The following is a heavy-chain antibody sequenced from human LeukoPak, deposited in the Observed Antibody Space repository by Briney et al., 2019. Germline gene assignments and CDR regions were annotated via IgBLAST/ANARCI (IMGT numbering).Heavy chain of an antibody. CDR3: AKKGSWYGGY. D-gene: IGHD6-13*01. V-gene: IGHV3-48*01. CDR2: ISSSSSTI. Sequence: GGSLRLSCTASGFIFSSYSMNWVRQAPGKGLEWVPYISSSSSTIYYADSVKGRFTISRDNSKNTLYLQMNSLRAEDTAVYYCAKKGSWYGGYWGQGTLVTVSS. J-gene: IGHJ4*02. CDR1: GFIFSSYS.